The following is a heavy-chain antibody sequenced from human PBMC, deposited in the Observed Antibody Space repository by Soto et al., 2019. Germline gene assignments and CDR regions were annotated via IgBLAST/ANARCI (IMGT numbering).Heavy chain of an antibody. CDR3: ARATAVPVADFDY. V-gene: IGHV1-8*02. Sequence: ASVKVSCKASGYSFTSYDINWVRQATGQGLEWMGWMNPNSGNTGYAQKFQGRVTMTRDTSTSTAYMELSSLGSEDTAVYYCARATAVPVADFDYWGQGAQVTVSS. D-gene: IGHD2-15*01. CDR1: GYSFTSYD. CDR2: MNPNSGNT. J-gene: IGHJ4*02.